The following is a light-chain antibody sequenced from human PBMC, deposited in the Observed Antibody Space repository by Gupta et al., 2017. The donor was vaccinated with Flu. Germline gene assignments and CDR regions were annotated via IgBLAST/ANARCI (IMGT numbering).Light chain of an antibody. Sequence: DNPSKPAYVSCRASHCWGHRDRTDLLDWFEQTPGQAPRRLIYTCTDRDYGVPDRFSGSGSGTNITLIISRAEADDVGVYYCMQTEHYPGTFGQGTKV. CDR2: TCT. J-gene: IGKJ1*01. V-gene: IGKV2-30*02. CDR3: MQTEHYPGT. CDR1: HCWGHRDRTDL.